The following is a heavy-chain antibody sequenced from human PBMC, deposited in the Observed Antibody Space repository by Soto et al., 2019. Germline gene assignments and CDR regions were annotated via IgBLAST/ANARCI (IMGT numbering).Heavy chain of an antibody. D-gene: IGHD1-26*01. Sequence: ASVKVSSKASGGTFSSYAISWVQQAPGQGLEWMGIINPSGGSTNYAQKFQGRVTMTRDTSTSTVYMELSSLRSEDTAVYYCARGARTPAETDYWGQGTLVTVSS. CDR3: ARGARTPAETDY. CDR2: INPSGGST. J-gene: IGHJ4*02. V-gene: IGHV1-46*03. CDR1: GGTFSSYA.